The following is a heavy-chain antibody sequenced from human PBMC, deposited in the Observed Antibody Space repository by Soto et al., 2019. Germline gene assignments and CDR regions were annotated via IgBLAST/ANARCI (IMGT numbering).Heavy chain of an antibody. Sequence: SETLSLTCTVSGDSINNYYWSWIRQPPGKRLEWIGYIYYTGSPTYNPSLESRVTMSVDTSKNQFSLKLNSVNAADTAVYYCAKYRRTEAEGFTLDYWGRGTLVTVSS. J-gene: IGHJ4*02. V-gene: IGHV4-59*01. D-gene: IGHD6-13*01. CDR1: GDSINNYY. CDR3: AKYRRTEAEGFTLDY. CDR2: IYYTGSP.